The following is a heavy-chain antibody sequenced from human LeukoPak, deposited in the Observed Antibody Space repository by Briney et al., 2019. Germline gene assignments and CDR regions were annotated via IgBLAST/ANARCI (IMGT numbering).Heavy chain of an antibody. CDR3: ARDARYYYYMDV. V-gene: IGHV4-30-2*01. Sequence: PSETLSLTCTVSGGSISSGGYYWSWIRQPPGKGLEWIGYIYHSGSTYYNPSLKSRVTISVDRSKNQFSLKLSSVTAADTAVYYCARDARYYYYMDVWGKGTTVTVSS. CDR1: GGSISSGGYY. CDR2: IYHSGST. J-gene: IGHJ6*03.